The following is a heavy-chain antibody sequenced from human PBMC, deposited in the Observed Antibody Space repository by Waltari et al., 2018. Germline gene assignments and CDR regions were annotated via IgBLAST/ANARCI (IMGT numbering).Heavy chain of an antibody. CDR2: IYHSGST. V-gene: IGHV4-4*02. D-gene: IGHD1-26*01. Sequence: QVQLQESGPGLVKLSGTLSLTCAVSGGSISCSNWWSWVRQPPGKGLEWIGEIYHSGSTNYNPSLKSRVTIAVDMSKNQFSLTLTSVTAADTAVYYCARVGASGSYREYWGQGTLVTVSS. CDR3: ARVGASGSYREY. J-gene: IGHJ4*02. CDR1: GGSISCSNW.